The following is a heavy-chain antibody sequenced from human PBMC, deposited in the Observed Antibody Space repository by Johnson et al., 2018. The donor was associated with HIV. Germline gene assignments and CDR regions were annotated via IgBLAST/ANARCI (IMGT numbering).Heavy chain of an antibody. CDR3: ARDLGRWAVTTDDGLDI. V-gene: IGHV3-7*05. J-gene: IGHJ3*02. CDR1: GFTLSNHW. CDR2: VNQDGSAK. D-gene: IGHD4-17*01. Sequence: VQLVESGGGLVQPGGSLRLSCAASGFTLSNHWMSWVRQAPGKGLEYVANVNQDGSAKFYVDSVKGRFTISRDNAKNSLYLQMNSLRVEDTALYYCARDLGRWAVTTDDGLDIWGQGTMVTVSS.